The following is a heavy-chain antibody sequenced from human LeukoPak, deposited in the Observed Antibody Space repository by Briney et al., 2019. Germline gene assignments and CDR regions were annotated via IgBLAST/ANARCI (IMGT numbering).Heavy chain of an antibody. CDR2: IYYSGST. CDR3: ARDNIRFLEWFQRVDNWFDP. CDR1: GGSFSGYY. D-gene: IGHD3-3*01. J-gene: IGHJ5*02. V-gene: IGHV4-59*01. Sequence: SETLSLTCAVYGGSFSGYYWSWIRQPPGKGLEWIGYIYYSGSTNYNPSLKSRVTISVDTSKNQFSLKLSSVTAAGTAVYYCARDNIRFLEWFQRVDNWFDPWGQGTLVTVSS.